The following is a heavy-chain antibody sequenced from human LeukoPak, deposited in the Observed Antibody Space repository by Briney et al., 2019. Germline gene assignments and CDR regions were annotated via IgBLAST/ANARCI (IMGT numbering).Heavy chain of an antibody. J-gene: IGHJ4*02. Sequence: PGGSLGLSCEASGFTFSNYWMSWVRQAPGKGLEWVATIKKDGSVKYYVDSVKGRFTISRDNGQNSLYLQMNSLRAEDTAVYFCARGDREVGATETTLVDYWGQGTLVTVSS. CDR1: GFTFSNYW. CDR3: ARGDREVGATETTLVDY. V-gene: IGHV3-7*01. CDR2: IKKDGSVK. D-gene: IGHD1-26*01.